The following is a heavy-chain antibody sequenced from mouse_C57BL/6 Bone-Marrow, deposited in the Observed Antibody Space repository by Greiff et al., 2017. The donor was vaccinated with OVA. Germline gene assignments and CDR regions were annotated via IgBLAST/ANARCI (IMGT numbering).Heavy chain of an antibody. Sequence: EVQGVESGEGLVKPGGSLKLSCAASGFTFSSYAMSWVRQTPETRLEWVAYISSGGDYIYYADTVKGRFTISRDNARNTLSLQMSSLKSEDTAMYYCTRDYDYDGYWYFDVWGTGTTVTVSS. D-gene: IGHD2-4*01. CDR3: TRDYDYDGYWYFDV. J-gene: IGHJ1*03. CDR1: GFTFSSYA. V-gene: IGHV5-9-1*02. CDR2: ISSGGDYI.